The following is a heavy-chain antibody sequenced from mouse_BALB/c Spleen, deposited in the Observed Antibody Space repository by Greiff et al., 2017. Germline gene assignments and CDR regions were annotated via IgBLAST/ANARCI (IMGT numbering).Heavy chain of an antibody. J-gene: IGHJ3*01. Sequence: EVQVVESGAELVKPGASVKLSCTASGFNIKDTYMHWVKQRPEQGLEWIGRIDPANGNTKYDPKFQGKATITADTSSNTAYLQLSSLTSEDTAVYYCARSLAWAYWGQGTLVTVSA. D-gene: IGHD6-5*01. CDR2: IDPANGNT. CDR3: ARSLAWAY. CDR1: GFNIKDTY. V-gene: IGHV14-3*02.